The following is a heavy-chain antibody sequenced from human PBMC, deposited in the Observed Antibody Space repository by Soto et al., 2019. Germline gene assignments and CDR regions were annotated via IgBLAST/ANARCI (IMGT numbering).Heavy chain of an antibody. CDR3: ARPILNDAFDI. CDR2: IYYSGST. Sequence: SETLSLTCTVSGGSISSSSYYWGWIRQPPGKGLEWIGSIYYSGSTYYNPSLKSRVTISVDTSKNQFSLKRSSVTAADTAVYYCARPILNDAFDIWGQGTMVTVSS. V-gene: IGHV4-39*01. CDR1: GGSISSSSYY. J-gene: IGHJ3*02.